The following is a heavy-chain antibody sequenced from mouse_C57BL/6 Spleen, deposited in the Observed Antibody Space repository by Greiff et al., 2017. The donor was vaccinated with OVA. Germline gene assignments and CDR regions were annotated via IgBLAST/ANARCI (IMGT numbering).Heavy chain of an antibody. Sequence: EVQLQQSGPVLVKPGASVKMSCKASGYTFTDYYMNWVKQSHGKSLEWIGVINPYNGGTSYNQKFKGKATLTVDKSSSTAYMELNSLTSEDSAVYYCAHYDATYAMDYWGQGTSVTVSS. CDR3: AHYDATYAMDY. CDR1: GYTFTDYY. D-gene: IGHD2-3*01. V-gene: IGHV1-19*01. CDR2: INPYNGGT. J-gene: IGHJ4*01.